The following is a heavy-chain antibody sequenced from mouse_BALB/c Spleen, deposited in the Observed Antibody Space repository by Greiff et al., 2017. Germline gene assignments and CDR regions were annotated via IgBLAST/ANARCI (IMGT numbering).Heavy chain of an antibody. CDR3: AIWLPHYAMDY. D-gene: IGHD2-2*01. V-gene: IGHV1S34*01. CDR2: ISCYNGAT. Sequence: LVKTGASVKISCKASGYSFTGYYMHWVKQSHGKSLEWIGYISCYNGATSYNQKFKGKATFTVDTSSSTAYMQFNSLTSEDSAVYYCAIWLPHYAMDYWGQGTSVTVSS. CDR1: GYSFTGYY. J-gene: IGHJ4*01.